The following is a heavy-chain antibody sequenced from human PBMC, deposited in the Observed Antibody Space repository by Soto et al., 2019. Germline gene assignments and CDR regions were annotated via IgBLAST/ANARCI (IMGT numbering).Heavy chain of an antibody. CDR1: GFTFDDYA. V-gene: IGHV3-43D*04. Sequence: GGSLRLCCAASGFTFDDYAMHWVRQAPGKGLEWVSLISWDGGSTYYADSVKGRFTISRDNSKNSLYLQMNSLRAEDTALYYCAKDLGMRGYSYGEGGYYYYGMDVWGQGTTVTVSS. CDR3: AKDLGMRGYSYGEGGYYYYGMDV. D-gene: IGHD5-18*01. J-gene: IGHJ6*02. CDR2: ISWDGGST.